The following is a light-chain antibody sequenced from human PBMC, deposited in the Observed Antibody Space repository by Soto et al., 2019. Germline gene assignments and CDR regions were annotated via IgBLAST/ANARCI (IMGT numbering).Light chain of an antibody. CDR2: EVS. J-gene: IGLJ1*01. Sequence: QSVLTQPASVSGSPGQSITISCTGTSSDVGDYKYVSWYQQHPGKAPKLIIYEVSNRPSGVSSRFSGSKSGNTASLTISGLQTEDEADYYCSSYRSGNSLDVFGTGTKVTVL. V-gene: IGLV2-14*01. CDR1: SSDVGDYKY. CDR3: SSYRSGNSLDV.